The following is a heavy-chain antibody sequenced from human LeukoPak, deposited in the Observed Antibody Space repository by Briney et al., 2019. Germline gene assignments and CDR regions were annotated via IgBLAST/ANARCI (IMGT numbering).Heavy chain of an antibody. CDR3: ARVRSGSSAGNYGMDV. J-gene: IGHJ6*02. D-gene: IGHD1-26*01. CDR1: GFTFSSYW. Sequence: GGSLRLSCAASGFTFSSYWMHWVRQAPGKGLVWVSRINSDGSSTNYADSVKGRFTISRDNAKNTLYLQMNSLKVEDTAVYYCARVRSGSSAGNYGMDVWGQGTTVTVSS. V-gene: IGHV3-74*01. CDR2: INSDGSST.